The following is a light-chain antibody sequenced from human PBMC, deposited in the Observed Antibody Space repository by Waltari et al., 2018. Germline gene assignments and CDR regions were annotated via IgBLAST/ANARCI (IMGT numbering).Light chain of an antibody. CDR1: SSDVGGYNF. J-gene: IGLJ3*02. CDR2: DVN. V-gene: IGLV2-11*01. CDR3: CSYAGYYTV. Sequence: QSALTQPRPVSGSPGQSVTISCTGTSSDVGGYNFVSWYQQYPGKAPKLVSYDVNKRPSGVPDRFSGSKSGNTASLIISGLQTEDEADYYCCSYAGYYTVFGGGTKVAVL.